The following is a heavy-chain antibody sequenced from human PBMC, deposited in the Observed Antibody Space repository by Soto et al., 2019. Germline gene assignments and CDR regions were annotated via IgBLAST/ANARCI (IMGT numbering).Heavy chain of an antibody. CDR2: ITGSSNYI. CDR1: GFTFSGHS. J-gene: IGHJ6*02. V-gene: IGHV3-21*06. Sequence: EVQLLESGGGLVRPGGSLRLSCAASGFTFSGHSMNWVRRSPGKGLEWVSSITGSSNYIFYADSVRGRFTISRDNAKNSLFLQMNSLIVEDTAVYYCARDKTAQLGLDVWGQGPTVIHSS. CDR3: ARDKTAQLGLDV. D-gene: IGHD1-1*01.